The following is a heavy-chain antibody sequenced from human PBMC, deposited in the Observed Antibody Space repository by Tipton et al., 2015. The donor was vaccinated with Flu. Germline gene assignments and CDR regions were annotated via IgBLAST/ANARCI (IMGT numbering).Heavy chain of an antibody. J-gene: IGHJ5*02. V-gene: IGHV4-4*09. CDR1: GGSIGSYY. CDR2: IYNNAYT. CDR3: ARRDYSNYVSEPKNWFDP. D-gene: IGHD4-11*01. Sequence: TLSLTCTVSGGSIGSYYWNWIRQPPGKGLEWIGYIYNNAYTKYSPSLESRVTISVDSSTNQFSLTLRSVTAADTAVYYCARRDYSNYVSEPKNWFDPWGQGILVTVPS.